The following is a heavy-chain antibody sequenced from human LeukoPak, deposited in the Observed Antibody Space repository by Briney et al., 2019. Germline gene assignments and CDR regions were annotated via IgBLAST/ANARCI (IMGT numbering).Heavy chain of an antibody. CDR1: GASINIYY. V-gene: IGHV4-4*07. CDR2: IYTTGGT. CDR3: AAXRXRXXTRLDDGYDL. D-gene: IGHD1-1*01. J-gene: IGHJ3*01. Sequence: SETLXXTCTVSGASINIYYWTWIRQPAGQGLEWIGRIYTTGGTNYNPSLKSRVTVSLDTSRHQFSLMLSSVTAADTAMYYCAAXRXRXXTRLDDGYDLWGQGTMVTVSS.